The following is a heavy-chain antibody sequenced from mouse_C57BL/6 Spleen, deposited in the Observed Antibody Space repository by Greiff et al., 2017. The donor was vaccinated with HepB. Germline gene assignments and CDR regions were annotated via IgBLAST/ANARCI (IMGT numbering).Heavy chain of an antibody. J-gene: IGHJ2*01. Sequence: EVKLEESGGGLVQPGGSLSLSCAASGFTFTDYYMSWVRQPPGKALEWLGFIRNKANGYTTEYSASVKGRFTISRDNSQSILYLQMNALRAEDSATYYCARPSDYYGSGAFDYWGQGTTLTVSS. CDR1: GFTFTDYY. CDR3: ARPSDYYGSGAFDY. V-gene: IGHV7-3*01. CDR2: IRNKANGYTT. D-gene: IGHD1-1*01.